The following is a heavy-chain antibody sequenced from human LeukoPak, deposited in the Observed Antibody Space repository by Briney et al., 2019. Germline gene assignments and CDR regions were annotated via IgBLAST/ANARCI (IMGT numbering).Heavy chain of an antibody. J-gene: IGHJ5*02. CDR2: ISGSGGST. CDR3: ARDVPHNWFDT. V-gene: IGHV3-23*01. Sequence: GGSLRLSCAASGFTFSSYAMSWVRQAPGKGLEWVSAISGSGGSTYYADSVKGRFTVSRDNAKNTLYLQMNSLRAEDTAVYYCARDVPHNWFDTWGQGTLVTVSS. CDR1: GFTFSSYA.